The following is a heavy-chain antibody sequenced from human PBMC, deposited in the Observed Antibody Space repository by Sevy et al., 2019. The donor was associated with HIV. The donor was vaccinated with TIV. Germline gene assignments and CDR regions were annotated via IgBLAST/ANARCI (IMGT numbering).Heavy chain of an antibody. J-gene: IGHJ3*02. Sequence: GGSLRLSCAASGFTFSSYGMHWVRQAPGKGLEWVAVIWYDGSNKYYADSVKGRFTISRNNSKNMLYLQMNSLSAEDTAVYYCARDRNYLGAFDIWGQGTMVTVSS. V-gene: IGHV3-33*01. CDR3: ARDRNYLGAFDI. CDR1: GFTFSSYG. D-gene: IGHD1-7*01. CDR2: IWYDGSNK.